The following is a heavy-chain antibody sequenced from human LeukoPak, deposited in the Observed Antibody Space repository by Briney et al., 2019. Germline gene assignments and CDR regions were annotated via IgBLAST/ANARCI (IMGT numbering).Heavy chain of an antibody. V-gene: IGHV3-11*04. D-gene: IGHD4-11*01. CDR2: ISGTGNTI. J-gene: IGHJ4*02. Sequence: GGSLRLSCAASGFPFTDFFISWIRQSPGKGLEWISYISGTGNTIYYADSVKGRFTISRDNAKNSLYLQMNSLRAEDTAVYYCARDHNYGYDYWGQGTLVTVSS. CDR1: GFPFTDFF. CDR3: ARDHNYGYDY.